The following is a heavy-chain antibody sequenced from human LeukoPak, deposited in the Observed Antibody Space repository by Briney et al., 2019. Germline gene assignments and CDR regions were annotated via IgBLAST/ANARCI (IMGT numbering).Heavy chain of an antibody. D-gene: IGHD6-13*01. CDR1: GGTFNSYG. CDR2: ISAYNVNT. Sequence: ASEKVSCKASGGTFNSYGKSWVRQAPGHRLEGVGLISAYNVNTNYAQKPQHRDTMTTDTSTSKAYMQPRSLRSDDTAVYYCARAILPISSSLDYWGQGTLVTVSS. J-gene: IGHJ4*02. CDR3: ARAILPISSSLDY. V-gene: IGHV1-18*01.